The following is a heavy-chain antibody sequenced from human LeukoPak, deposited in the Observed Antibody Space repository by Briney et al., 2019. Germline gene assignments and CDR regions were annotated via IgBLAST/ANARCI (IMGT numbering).Heavy chain of an antibody. CDR1: GDTFGIYA. J-gene: IGHJ4*02. Sequence: SVTVSCKAPGDTFGIYAISWVRQAHGQGLEWMGRTITILGIAKYAQKFQGRLTITADTSTSTAYMELTNLRSDDTAVYYCASQFLLPFYYWGRGTLVTVSS. D-gene: IGHD3-22*01. V-gene: IGHV1-69*04. CDR2: TITILGIA. CDR3: ASQFLLPFYY.